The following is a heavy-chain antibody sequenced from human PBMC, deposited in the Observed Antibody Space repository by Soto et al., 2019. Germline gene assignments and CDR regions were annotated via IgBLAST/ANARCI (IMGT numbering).Heavy chain of an antibody. V-gene: IGHV1-69*13. Sequence: SVKVSCKASGGTFSSYAISWVRQAPGQGLEWMGGIIPIFGTANYAQKFQGRVTITADESTSTAYMELSSLRSEDTAVYYCAILVAARNGPFDYWGQGTLVTVSS. D-gene: IGHD6-19*01. J-gene: IGHJ4*02. CDR3: AILVAARNGPFDY. CDR2: IIPIFGTA. CDR1: GGTFSSYA.